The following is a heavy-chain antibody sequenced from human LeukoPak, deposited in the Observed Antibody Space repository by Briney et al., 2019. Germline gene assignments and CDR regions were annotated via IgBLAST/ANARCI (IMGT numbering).Heavy chain of an antibody. CDR1: GGTFSTYV. CDR3: ARDSPTVTNVYYGMDV. CDR2: ITPMSGTT. V-gene: IGHV1-69*01. Sequence: SGKVSCKASGGTFSTYVISWVRQAPGQGLEWMGGITPMSGTTNYAQKFQGRVTIIADESTTTAYMEVSSLRSEDTAVYYCARDSPTVTNVYYGMDVWGQGTTVTVSS. D-gene: IGHD4-17*01. J-gene: IGHJ6*02.